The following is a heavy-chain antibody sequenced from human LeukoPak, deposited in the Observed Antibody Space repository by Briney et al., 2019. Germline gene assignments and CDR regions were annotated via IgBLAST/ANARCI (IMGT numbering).Heavy chain of an antibody. Sequence: GGSLRLSCAASGFTFSTYAMSWVRQAPGKGLEWVSGISGSGSSTFDADSVKGRFTISRDNSKNTLFLPMNSLRAEDTAVYYCAKAKSYYYDSSGYYPGYWGQGTLVTVSS. CDR2: ISGSGSST. J-gene: IGHJ4*02. V-gene: IGHV3-23*01. CDR1: GFTFSTYA. CDR3: AKAKSYYYDSSGYYPGY. D-gene: IGHD3-22*01.